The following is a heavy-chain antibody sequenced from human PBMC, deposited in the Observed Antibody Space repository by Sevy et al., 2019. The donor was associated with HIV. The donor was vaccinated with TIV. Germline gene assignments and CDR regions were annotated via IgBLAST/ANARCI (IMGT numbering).Heavy chain of an antibody. CDR2: ISYDGSNK. J-gene: IGHJ4*02. D-gene: IGHD3-3*01. CDR1: GFTFSSYG. Sequence: GGSLRLSCAASGFTFSSYGMHWVRQAPGKGLEWVAVISYDGSNKYYADSVKGRFTISRDNSKNTLYLQMNSLRAKDTAVYYCAKDPRSYYDFWSGYTFDYWGQGTLVTVSS. CDR3: AKDPRSYYDFWSGYTFDY. V-gene: IGHV3-30*18.